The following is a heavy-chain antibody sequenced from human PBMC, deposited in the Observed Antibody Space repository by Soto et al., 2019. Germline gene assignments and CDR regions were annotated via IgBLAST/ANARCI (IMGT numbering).Heavy chain of an antibody. Sequence: GGSLRLSCAASGFTVSSNYMSWVRQAPGKGLEWVSVIYSGGSTYYADSVKGRFTISRDNSKNTLYLQMNSLRAEDTAVYYCARDKYYCGSGSYSSGYYYGMDVWGQGTTVTVSS. CDR2: IYSGGST. CDR3: ARDKYYCGSGSYSSGYYYGMDV. J-gene: IGHJ6*02. D-gene: IGHD3-10*01. V-gene: IGHV3-53*01. CDR1: GFTVSSNY.